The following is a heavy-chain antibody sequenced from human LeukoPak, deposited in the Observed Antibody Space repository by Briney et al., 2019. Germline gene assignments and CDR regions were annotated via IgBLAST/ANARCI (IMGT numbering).Heavy chain of an antibody. V-gene: IGHV3-7*01. D-gene: IGHD2-21*02. CDR2: IKQDGSEK. Sequence: GGSLRLSCAASGFTFSSYWMSWVRQAPGKGLEWVANIKQDGSEKYYVDSVKGRFTISRDNAKSSLYLQMNSLRAEDTAVYYCARDIVAVTLDYWGQGTLVTVSS. J-gene: IGHJ4*02. CDR1: GFTFSSYW. CDR3: ARDIVAVTLDY.